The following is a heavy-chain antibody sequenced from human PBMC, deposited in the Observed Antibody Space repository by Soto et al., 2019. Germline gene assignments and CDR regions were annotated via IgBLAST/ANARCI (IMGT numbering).Heavy chain of an antibody. V-gene: IGHV3-74*01. Sequence: LSCAASGFTFSSYWMHWVRQAPGKGLVWVSRMNEDGGTTDYADSVKGRFTISRDNAKNTPYLQMNSLRVEDTAVYYCASDLSGRADVWGQGTTVTVSS. CDR2: MNEDGGTT. J-gene: IGHJ6*02. CDR1: GFTFSSYW. CDR3: ASDLSGRADV. D-gene: IGHD3-10*01.